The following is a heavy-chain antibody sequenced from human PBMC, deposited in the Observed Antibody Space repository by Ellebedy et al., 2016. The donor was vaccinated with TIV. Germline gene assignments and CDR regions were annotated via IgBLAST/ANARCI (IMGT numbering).Heavy chain of an antibody. V-gene: IGHV3-7*03. CDR2: IKQDGSEI. D-gene: IGHD2-2*02. J-gene: IGHJ6*02. CDR1: GCTFSNYW. Sequence: GESLKTSCAVSGCTFSNYWMSWARQAPGKGLEWVATIKQDGSEIHYVHSVKGRFTISRDNAKNSLYLQMNSLRVEDTALYYCARDAYPYAMDVWGQGTTVTVSS. CDR3: ARDAYPYAMDV.